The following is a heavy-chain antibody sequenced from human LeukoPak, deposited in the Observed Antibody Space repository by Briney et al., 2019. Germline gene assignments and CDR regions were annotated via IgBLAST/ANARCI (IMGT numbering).Heavy chain of an antibody. Sequence: AGSLRLSCAASGFTFSSYWMYWVRQAPGKGLVWVSRINTDGRTTHYADSVKGRFTISRDNAKNTLYLQMNSLRAEDTAVYYCARDITLTRGGRSDYWGHGTLVTVSS. CDR3: ARDITLTRGGRSDY. V-gene: IGHV3-74*01. J-gene: IGHJ4*01. D-gene: IGHD3-10*01. CDR1: GFTFSSYW. CDR2: INTDGRTT.